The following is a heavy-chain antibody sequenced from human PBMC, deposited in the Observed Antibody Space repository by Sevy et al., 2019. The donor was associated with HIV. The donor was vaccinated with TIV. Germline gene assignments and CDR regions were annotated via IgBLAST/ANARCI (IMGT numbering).Heavy chain of an antibody. CDR2: INSDGSKT. J-gene: IGHJ4*02. CDR1: GFTFSSYW. Sequence: GGSLRLSCAASGFTFSSYWMHWVRQAPGKGLVWVSHINSDGSKTGYADSVKGRFTISRDNAKNTLYLQMNSLRAEDTAVYYCARVREPNYFDYWGQGTLVTVSS. D-gene: IGHD1-26*01. V-gene: IGHV3-74*01. CDR3: ARVREPNYFDY.